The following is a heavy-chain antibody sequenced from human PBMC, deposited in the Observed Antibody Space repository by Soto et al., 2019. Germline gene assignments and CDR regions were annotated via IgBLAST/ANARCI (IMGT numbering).Heavy chain of an antibody. D-gene: IGHD4-17*01. CDR1: GYTFSSYG. CDR3: ARDNGNYFDY. Sequence: ASVKVSCKTSGYTFSSYGISWVRQAPGQGLEWMGWISGYSGSTNYVQKFQGRVTMTTDTSTSTAYMELRNLKSDDTAVCYCARDNGNYFDYWGLGTLVTVSS. J-gene: IGHJ4*02. V-gene: IGHV1-18*01. CDR2: ISGYSGST.